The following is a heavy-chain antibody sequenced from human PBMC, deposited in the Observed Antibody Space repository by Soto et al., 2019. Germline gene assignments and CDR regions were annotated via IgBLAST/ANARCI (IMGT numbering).Heavy chain of an antibody. CDR3: ARVAI. CDR1: GITFSNYW. Sequence: EVQLVESGGGLVQPGGSLRLSCAASGITFSNYWMSWVRQAPGKGLEWVANIKQDGTEKNDVDSVRGRFTISRDNATNSLDLQMNSLTAEDTAVDYCARVAIWGQGTVVTVSS. D-gene: IGHD5-12*01. J-gene: IGHJ4*02. CDR2: IKQDGTEK. V-gene: IGHV3-7*01.